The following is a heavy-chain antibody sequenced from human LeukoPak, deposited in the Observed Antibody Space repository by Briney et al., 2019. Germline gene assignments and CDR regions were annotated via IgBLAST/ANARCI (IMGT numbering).Heavy chain of an antibody. Sequence: GGSLRLFCSASGFTFSSYWMSWVRQAPGKGLEWVANIKQDGSEKYYVDSVKGRFATSRDNAKNSLSLQMNSLRAEDTAMYYCARMDIGLVRDWGQGTLVTVSS. CDR3: ARMDIGLVRD. V-gene: IGHV3-7*01. CDR1: GFTFSSYW. CDR2: IKQDGSEK. J-gene: IGHJ4*02. D-gene: IGHD3-10*01.